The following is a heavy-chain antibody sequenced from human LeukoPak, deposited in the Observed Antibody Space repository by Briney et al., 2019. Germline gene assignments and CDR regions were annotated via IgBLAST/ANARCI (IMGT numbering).Heavy chain of an antibody. Sequence: GGSLRLSCAASGFAFSTYSIDWVRQAPGKGLEWVSYISSSSSNIYHADSVKGRFTISRDNAKNSLHLQMNSLRAEDTAVYYCARVGRSGWTVDYWGQGTLVTVSS. CDR2: ISSSSSNI. CDR3: ARVGRSGWTVDY. J-gene: IGHJ4*02. V-gene: IGHV3-48*04. CDR1: GFAFSTYS. D-gene: IGHD6-19*01.